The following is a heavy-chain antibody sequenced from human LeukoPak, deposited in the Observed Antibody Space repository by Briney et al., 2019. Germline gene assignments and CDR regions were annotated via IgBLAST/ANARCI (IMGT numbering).Heavy chain of an antibody. CDR1: PGSISRFY. CDR3: AGTVTTHFAY. CDR2: IFHIGNT. J-gene: IGHJ4*02. D-gene: IGHD4-17*01. V-gene: IGHV4-59*08. Sequence: PSETLSLTCSVSPGSISRFYWSWIRQAPGKEPEWIGYIFHIGNTNYNPSLRGRVTISIDTSKSEFSLDLTSVTAADTAVYYCAGTVTTHFAYWGQGALVTVSS.